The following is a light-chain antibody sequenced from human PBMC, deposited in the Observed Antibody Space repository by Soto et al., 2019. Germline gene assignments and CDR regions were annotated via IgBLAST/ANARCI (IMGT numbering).Light chain of an antibody. J-gene: IGKJ1*01. CDR2: AAS. Sequence: EIKLPWSPYYQSTSAGDRVTITSRASQIISSYLDWYQQKPGKAPKLLIYAASSLQSGVPSRSSGSGSGTDFTLSISRLQPEDFAGYCCQEDSSTPWTFGQGTMVDIK. V-gene: IGKV1-39*01. CDR1: QIISSY. CDR3: QEDSSTPWT.